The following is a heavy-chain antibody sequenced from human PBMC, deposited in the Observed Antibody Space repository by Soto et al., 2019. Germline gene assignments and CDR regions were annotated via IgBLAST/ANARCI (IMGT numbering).Heavy chain of an antibody. V-gene: IGHV3-66*01. CDR1: GFTVSSNY. D-gene: IGHD4-4*01. CDR2: IYSGSTT. Sequence: GGSLRLSCAASGFTVSSNYMTWVRQAPGKGLEWVSLIYSGSTTYYADSVKGRFIISRDNSKNTLYLQMNSLRAEDTAVYYCARGFSNYVAWFDPLGQGTLVTVSS. J-gene: IGHJ5*02. CDR3: ARGFSNYVAWFDP.